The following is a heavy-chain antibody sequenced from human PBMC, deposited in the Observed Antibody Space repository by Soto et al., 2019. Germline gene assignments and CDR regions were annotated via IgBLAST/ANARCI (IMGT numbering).Heavy chain of an antibody. D-gene: IGHD6-13*01. J-gene: IGHJ6*02. CDR1: GSSFASYW. Sequence: AASLDFCCTCAGSSFASYWIGWVRQMPGKGLEWMGIIYPGDADTRYSPSFQGQVTISADKSISTAYLQWSSLKASDTAMYYCARHQAEAGPSRVHYYYYYGMDVWGQGTTVTVSS. CDR2: IYPGDADT. CDR3: ARHQAEAGPSRVHYYYYYGMDV. V-gene: IGHV5-51*01.